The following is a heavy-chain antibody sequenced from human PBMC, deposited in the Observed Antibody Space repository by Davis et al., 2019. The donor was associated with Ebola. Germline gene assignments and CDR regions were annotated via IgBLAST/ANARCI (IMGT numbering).Heavy chain of an antibody. V-gene: IGHV6-1*01. CDR3: ARGWLRSKFDY. Sequence: PSDTLSLTCAVSGDAVSAKGTAWNCNRQSPSWGLEWLGRTSYYSSKWYIDYAEPVKSRIIINPDTSKNQLSPQVNSVTPEDTAVYSCARGWLRSKFDYWGRGTLVTVSS. D-gene: IGHD5-12*01. J-gene: IGHJ4*02. CDR2: TSYYSSKWYI. CDR1: GDAVSAKGTA.